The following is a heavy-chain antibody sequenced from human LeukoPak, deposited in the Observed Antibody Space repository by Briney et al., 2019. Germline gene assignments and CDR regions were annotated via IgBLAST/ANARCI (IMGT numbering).Heavy chain of an antibody. J-gene: IGHJ5*02. CDR1: GFTLSSYS. CDR2: ISSSSSYI. CDR3: AREGGLRFLEWSDNWFDP. D-gene: IGHD3-3*01. V-gene: IGHV3-21*01. Sequence: GGSLRLSCAASGFTLSSYSMNWVRQAPGKGLEWVSSISSSSSYIYYADSVKGRFTISRDNAKNSLYLQMNSLRAEDTAVYYCAREGGLRFLEWSDNWFDPWGQGTLVTVSS.